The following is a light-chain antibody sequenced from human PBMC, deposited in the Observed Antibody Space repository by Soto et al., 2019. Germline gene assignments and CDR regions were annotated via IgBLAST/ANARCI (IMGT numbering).Light chain of an antibody. CDR1: QSISSR. V-gene: IGKV1-5*01. CDR2: DAS. CDR3: QQSNDYPLT. Sequence: IQMTQSPSTLSTSVGDSVTITCRASQSISSRLAWYQQKPGQAPKLLIYDASSLQSGVPSRFSGSGSGTEFTLTISSLQPDDLATYYCQQSNDYPLTFGGGTKVEIK. J-gene: IGKJ4*01.